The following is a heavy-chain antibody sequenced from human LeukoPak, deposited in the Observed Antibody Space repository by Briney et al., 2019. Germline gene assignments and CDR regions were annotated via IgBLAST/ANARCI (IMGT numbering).Heavy chain of an antibody. D-gene: IGHD6-19*01. J-gene: IGHJ5*02. CDR2: ISSSSSYI. CDR1: GFTFSSYS. CDR3: ASDGGWGVNWFDP. V-gene: IGHV3-21*01. Sequence: KPGGSLRLSCAASGFTFSSYSMNWVRHAPGKGLEWVSYISSSSSYIYYADSVKGRFTISRDNAKNSLYLQMNSLRAEDTAVYYCASDGGWGVNWFDPWGQGTLVTVSS.